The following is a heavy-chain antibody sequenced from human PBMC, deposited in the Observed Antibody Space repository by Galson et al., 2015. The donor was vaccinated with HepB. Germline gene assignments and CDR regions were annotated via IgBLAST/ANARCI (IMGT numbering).Heavy chain of an antibody. CDR2: IIPILGIA. D-gene: IGHD3-22*01. Sequence: SVKVSCKASGDTFSSYAISWVRQAPGQGLEWMGRIIPILGIANYAQKFQGRVTITADKSTSTAYMELSSLRSEDTAVYYCARGRYYYDSSCYPYYFDYWGQGTLVTVSS. CDR1: GDTFSSYA. CDR3: ARGRYYYDSSCYPYYFDY. V-gene: IGHV1-69*04. J-gene: IGHJ4*02.